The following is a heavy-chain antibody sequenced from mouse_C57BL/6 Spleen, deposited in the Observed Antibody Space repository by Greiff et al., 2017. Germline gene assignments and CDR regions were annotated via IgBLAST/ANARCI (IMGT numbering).Heavy chain of an antibody. CDR2: IYPGDGDT. Sequence: LVESGASVKISCKASGYAFSSYWMNWVEQRPGKGLEWIGQIYPGDGDTNYNGKFKGKATLTADKSSSTDYLQLSSLTSEDSAVYCCARGDYLGTGWGQGTTLTVSS. CDR3: ARGDYLGTG. V-gene: IGHV1-80*01. D-gene: IGHD2-4*01. J-gene: IGHJ2*01. CDR1: GYAFSSYW.